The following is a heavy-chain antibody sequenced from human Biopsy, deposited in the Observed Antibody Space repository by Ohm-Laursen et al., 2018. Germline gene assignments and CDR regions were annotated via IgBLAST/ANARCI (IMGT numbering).Heavy chain of an antibody. D-gene: IGHD2-8*01. CDR2: INCKTGAT. CDR1: SYTFTDYN. V-gene: IGHV1-2*02. J-gene: IGHJ4*02. CDR3: ARDPLNGHKHFDY. Sequence: ALVKVSCKASSYTFTDYNIHWMRQAPGQGLEWLGYINCKTGATNYAQKFQGTVTMTRDTSISTAYLALGSLRSADTAIYYCARDPLNGHKHFDYWGQGSLATVSS.